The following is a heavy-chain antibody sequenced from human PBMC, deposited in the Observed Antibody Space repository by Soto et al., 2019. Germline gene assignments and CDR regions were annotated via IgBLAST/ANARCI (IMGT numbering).Heavy chain of an antibody. CDR1: GYTFTSYG. J-gene: IGHJ5*02. Sequence: VQLVQSGAEVQKPGASVKVSCKASGYTFTSYGITWVRQAPGPGLEWRGWTSAYNGNTNYAQKLQGRVTMTTDTSTSTAYMQLRSLRSDDTAVYYCARGGGGWRDREWFDPWGQVTLFTVSS. V-gene: IGHV1-18*04. CDR3: ARGGGGWRDREWFDP. CDR2: TSAYNGNT. D-gene: IGHD6-19*01.